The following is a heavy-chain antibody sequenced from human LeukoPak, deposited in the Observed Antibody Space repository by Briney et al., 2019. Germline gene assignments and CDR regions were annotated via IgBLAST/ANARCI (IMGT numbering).Heavy chain of an antibody. Sequence: PGGSLRLSCAASGITVSRNHMSWVRQAPGKGLGWVSVIYSGGETYYAESVKGRFTISRDNSKNTLYLQMNSLRDEDTAVYYCARDQCTSASCYSNWGQGTLVTVSS. CDR3: ARDQCTSASCYSN. J-gene: IGHJ1*01. CDR1: GITVSRNH. CDR2: IYSGGET. V-gene: IGHV3-66*02. D-gene: IGHD2-2*02.